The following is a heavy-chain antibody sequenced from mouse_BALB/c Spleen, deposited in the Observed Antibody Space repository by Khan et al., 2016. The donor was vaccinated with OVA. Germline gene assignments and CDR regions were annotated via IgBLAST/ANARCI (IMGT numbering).Heavy chain of an antibody. J-gene: IGHJ3*01. D-gene: IGHD1-1*02. CDR1: GFTFTDYY. CDR2: ISNRGTTT. Sequence: EVELVESGGGFMQPGGSLKLSFATSGFTFTDYYMYWVRQTPEKRLEWVAYISNRGTTTYYPDTVRGRFTISRDNDKNTLSLQMSRLGSDDTAIYFCAREGDGGGLAYWGQGTLVTVSA. V-gene: IGHV5-12*02. CDR3: AREGDGGGLAY.